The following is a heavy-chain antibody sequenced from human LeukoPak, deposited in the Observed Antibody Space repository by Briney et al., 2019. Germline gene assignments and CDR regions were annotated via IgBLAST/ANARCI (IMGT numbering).Heavy chain of an antibody. CDR1: GFTFSCYW. J-gene: IGHJ6*03. D-gene: IGHD1-1*01. Sequence: PGASLGLSCAASGFTFSCYWMGWVRQAPGKGLEWLASINGNGYSSYYAHSVKGRFTISRDNSINTLYLQLQGLRADDSAVYYRAKGPLIPEGTPFYYHYLDVWRKGSTVTVCS. V-gene: IGHV3-23*01. CDR2: INGNGYSS. CDR3: AKGPLIPEGTPFYYHYLDV.